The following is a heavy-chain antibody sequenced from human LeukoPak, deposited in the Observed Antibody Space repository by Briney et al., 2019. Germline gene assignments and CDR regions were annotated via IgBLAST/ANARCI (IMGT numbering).Heavy chain of an antibody. J-gene: IGHJ6*02. V-gene: IGHV3-23*01. CDR1: GITLSNYG. D-gene: IGHD2-2*01. Sequence: QAGGSLRLSCGVSGITLSNYGMSWVRQAPGKGLEWVAGLSGSAGGTNYADSVKGRFTISRDNSKNTLYLQMNSLRAEDTAVYYCARDRVGYCSSTSCFYYYYYGMDVWGQGTTVTVSS. CDR2: LSGSAGGT. CDR3: ARDRVGYCSSTSCFYYYYYGMDV.